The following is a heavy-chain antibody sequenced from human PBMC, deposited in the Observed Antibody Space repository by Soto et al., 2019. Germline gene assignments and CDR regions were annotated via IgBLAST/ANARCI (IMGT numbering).Heavy chain of an antibody. CDR1: GFTFSSYS. J-gene: IGHJ4*02. CDR2: ISYDGSNK. CDR3: ARVYDSSGYYYVPGY. Sequence: PGGALRLSCAASGFTFSSYSMHWVRQAPGKGLEWVAVISYDGSNKYYADFVKGRFTISGDNSKNTLYLQMNSLRAEDTAVYYCARVYDSSGYYYVPGYWGQGTLVTVSS. D-gene: IGHD3-22*01. V-gene: IGHV3-30-3*01.